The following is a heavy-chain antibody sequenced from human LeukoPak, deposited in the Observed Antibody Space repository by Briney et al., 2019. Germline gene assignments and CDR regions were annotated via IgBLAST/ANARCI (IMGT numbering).Heavy chain of an antibody. CDR3: ARSSGTGTFSY. CDR2: IYHSGST. CDR1: GGSISSGGYS. J-gene: IGHJ4*02. D-gene: IGHD6-25*01. V-gene: IGHV4-30-2*01. Sequence: PSQTLSLTCAVSGGSISSGGYSWSWIRQPPGKGLEWIGYIYHSGSTYYNPSLKSRVTISVDTSKNHFSLKMSSVTAADTAVYYCARSSGTGTFSYWGREPWSPSPQ.